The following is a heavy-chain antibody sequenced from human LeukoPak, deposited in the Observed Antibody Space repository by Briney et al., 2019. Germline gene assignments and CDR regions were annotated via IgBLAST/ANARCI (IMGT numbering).Heavy chain of an antibody. CDR1: GYSISSGYY. CDR2: IYHSGST. J-gene: IGHJ3*02. CDR3: AKSNGYGLIDI. V-gene: IGHV4-38-2*02. Sequence: SETLSLTCTVSGYSISSGYYWGWIRQPPGEGLEWIGSIYHSGSTYYNPSLKSRVTISLDTSRNQFSLKLNSVTAADTAVYYCAKSNGYGLIDIWGQGTMVTVSS. D-gene: IGHD3-22*01.